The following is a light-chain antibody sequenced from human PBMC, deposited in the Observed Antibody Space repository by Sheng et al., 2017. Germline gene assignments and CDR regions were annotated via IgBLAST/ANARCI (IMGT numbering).Light chain of an antibody. CDR2: GTS. V-gene: IGKV3-20*01. Sequence: EIVMTQSPATLSVSPGDTATLSCRASQSISSNLAWYQQKPGQAPRLLIYGTSTRATGIPDRFSGSGSGTDFTLTISRLEPEDFAVYYCQQFGTSPRWTFGPGTKVEIK. CDR3: QQFGTSPRWT. CDR1: QSISSN. J-gene: IGKJ1*01.